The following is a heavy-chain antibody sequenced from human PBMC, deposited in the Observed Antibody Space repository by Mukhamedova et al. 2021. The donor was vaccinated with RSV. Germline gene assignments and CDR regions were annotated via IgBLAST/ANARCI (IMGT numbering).Heavy chain of an antibody. CDR2: IFDNGNT. J-gene: IGHJ5*01. V-gene: IGHV4-59*08. D-gene: IGHD2-21*01. CDR3: ARQSLRVIREGTSPYSWIDS. Sequence: WGGYIFDNGNTNYNPSLKSRVTMSVDTSKNQFSLKLHSVTAADTAVFYCARQSLRVIREGTSPYSWIDSWGQGTLVTVSS.